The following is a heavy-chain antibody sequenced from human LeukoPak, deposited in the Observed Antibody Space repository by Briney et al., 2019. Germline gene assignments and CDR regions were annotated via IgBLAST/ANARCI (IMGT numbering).Heavy chain of an antibody. CDR1: GYTFTNYY. D-gene: IGHD6-19*01. CDR3: ARDGRYRSGWSFDY. J-gene: IGHJ4*02. Sequence: EASVKVSCKASGYTFTNYYIHWVRQAPGQGLEWMAIINPFNGDTTHAQRFQGRLTLTSDTSTSTVDVELTRLRSEDTAVYYCARDGRYRSGWSFDYWGQGTLVTVSS. CDR2: INPFNGDT. V-gene: IGHV1-46*01.